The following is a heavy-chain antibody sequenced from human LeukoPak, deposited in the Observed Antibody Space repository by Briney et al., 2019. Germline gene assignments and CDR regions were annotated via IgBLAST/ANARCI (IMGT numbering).Heavy chain of an antibody. V-gene: IGHV3-23*01. D-gene: IGHD1-1*01. Sequence: GGSLRLSCAASGFTFSSYAMSWVRQAPGKGLEWVSAISGGGGSTYYADSVKGRFTISRDNSKNTLYLQMNSLRAEDTAVYYCARTSGRSYYMDVWGKGTTVTVSS. J-gene: IGHJ6*03. CDR2: ISGGGGST. CDR1: GFTFSSYA. CDR3: ARTSGRSYYMDV.